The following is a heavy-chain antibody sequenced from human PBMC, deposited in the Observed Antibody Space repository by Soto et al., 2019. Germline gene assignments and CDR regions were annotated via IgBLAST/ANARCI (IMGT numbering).Heavy chain of an antibody. CDR1: GYIFTKYY. J-gene: IGHJ4*02. D-gene: IGHD3-16*01. CDR2: INGYKGKA. CDR3: VRWDGFFGAGGVD. Sequence: QVQLVQSVTELRKPGASVKLSCKASGYIFTKYYIAWVRQAPGHGLEWMGMINGYKGKANYGLDFRGRVIMTTHTSTNTAYMDLRSLTSDDTGVYYCVRWDGFFGAGGVDWGQGTLVTVSS. V-gene: IGHV1-18*01.